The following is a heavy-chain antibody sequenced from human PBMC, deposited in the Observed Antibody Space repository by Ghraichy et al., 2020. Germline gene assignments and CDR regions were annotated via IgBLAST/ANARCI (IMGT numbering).Heavy chain of an antibody. Sequence: GGSLRLSCAAFGFTFNRYRMGWVSQAPGKGLEWVATMNNDGRERYYVDSAKGRFDISRDNANKLLYLQMNRLRADDTAVYYCARRAPGTADSWGLGALVTVSS. J-gene: IGHJ4*02. CDR2: MNNDGRER. V-gene: IGHV3-7*01. CDR3: ARRAPGTADS. D-gene: IGHD2-21*02. CDR1: GFTFNRYR.